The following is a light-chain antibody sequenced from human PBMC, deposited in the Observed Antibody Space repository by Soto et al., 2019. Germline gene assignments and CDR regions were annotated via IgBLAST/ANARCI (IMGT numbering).Light chain of an antibody. J-gene: IGKJ5*01. CDR2: DAS. CDR3: QQRSNWPFIT. V-gene: IGKV3-11*01. Sequence: EIVLTQSPATLSLSPGERATLSCRASQSVSSYLAWYHQKPGQAPRLLIYDASNRATGIPARFSGSRSGTDFSLTIISLEPEDFAVYYCQQRSNWPFITFGQGTRLEIK. CDR1: QSVSSY.